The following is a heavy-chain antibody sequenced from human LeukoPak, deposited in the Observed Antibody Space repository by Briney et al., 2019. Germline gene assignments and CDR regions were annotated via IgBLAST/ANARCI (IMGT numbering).Heavy chain of an antibody. CDR3: ARDYGGYCSSTSCEGWD. J-gene: IGHJ4*02. CDR2: IYTSGST. D-gene: IGHD2-2*01. Sequence: PSETLSLTCTVSGGSISSGSYYWSWIRQPAGKGLEWIGRIYTSGSTNYNPSLKSRVTISVDTSKNQFSLKLSSVTAADTAVYYCARDYGGYCSSTSCEGWDWGQGTLVTVSS. V-gene: IGHV4-61*02. CDR1: GGSISSGSYY.